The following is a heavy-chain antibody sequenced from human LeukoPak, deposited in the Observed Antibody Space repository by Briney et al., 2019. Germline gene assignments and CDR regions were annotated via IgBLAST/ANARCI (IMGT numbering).Heavy chain of an antibody. V-gene: IGHV3-30-3*01. D-gene: IGHD3-16*01. J-gene: IGHJ3*02. CDR3: ARGSGLGVGYVSDI. CDR2: ISYDGSNK. CDR1: GFTFSSYA. Sequence: QPGRSLRLSCAASGFTFSSYALHWVRQAPGMGLAWVAVISYDGSNKYYADSVKGRFTISRDNSRNTLYLQMNGLRPEDTALYYCARGSGLGVGYVSDIWGRGTMVTVSS.